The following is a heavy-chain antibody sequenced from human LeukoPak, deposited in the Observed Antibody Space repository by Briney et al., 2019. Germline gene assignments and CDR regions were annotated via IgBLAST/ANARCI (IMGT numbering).Heavy chain of an antibody. CDR3: ARDGYNWADL. D-gene: IGHD5-24*01. Sequence: GRSLRLSCAAAGLTFGIFAMNWVRQAPGKEPEWVSYISRTSSTIYYADSVKGRFTVSRDNGEQSLYLQMSSLRVEDTALYYCARDGYNWADLWGQGTLVSVSS. V-gene: IGHV3-48*01. CDR2: ISRTSSTI. J-gene: IGHJ5*02. CDR1: GLTFGIFA.